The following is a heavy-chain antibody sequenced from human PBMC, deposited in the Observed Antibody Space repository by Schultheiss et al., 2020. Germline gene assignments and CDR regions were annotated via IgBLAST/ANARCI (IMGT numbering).Heavy chain of an antibody. J-gene: IGHJ6*03. D-gene: IGHD2-15*01. CDR1: GGSISSYY. Sequence: SETLSLTCTASGGSISSYYWSWIRQPPGKGLEWIGSIYYSGSTYYNPSLKSRVTISVDTSKNQFSLKLSSVTAADTAVYYCARGYSQFPNYYYYYMDVWGKGTTVTVSS. V-gene: IGHV4-59*05. CDR3: ARGYSQFPNYYYYYMDV. CDR2: IYYSGST.